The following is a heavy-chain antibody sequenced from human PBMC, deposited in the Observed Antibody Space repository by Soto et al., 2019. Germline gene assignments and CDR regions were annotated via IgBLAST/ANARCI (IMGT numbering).Heavy chain of an antibody. J-gene: IGHJ4*02. D-gene: IGHD5-12*01. CDR2: ISYSGST. Sequence: QVQLQESGPGLVKPSQTLSLTCTVSGGSISSGGHYWSWIRQHPGKGLEWIGYISYSGSTYYSPSLRSRGTVSVDASKNQFSLRLSSVTAADTAVYACARGEWRRGVDYWGQGTLVTVSS. CDR1: GGSISSGGHY. CDR3: ARGEWRRGVDY. V-gene: IGHV4-31*03.